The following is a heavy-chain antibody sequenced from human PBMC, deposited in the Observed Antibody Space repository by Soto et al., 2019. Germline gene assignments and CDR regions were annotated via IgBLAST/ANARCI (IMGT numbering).Heavy chain of an antibody. J-gene: IGHJ6*02. CDR2: IYYSGST. V-gene: IGHV4-39*01. Sequence: SETLSLTCTVSGGSISGSSYYWGWIRQPPGKGLEWIGSIYYSGSTYYNPSLKSRVTISVDTSKNQFSLKLSSVTAADTAVYYCASSLYYDFWSGYYDYYCGMDVWGQGPTVTVSS. CDR3: ASSLYYDFWSGYYDYYCGMDV. CDR1: GGSISGSSYY. D-gene: IGHD3-3*01.